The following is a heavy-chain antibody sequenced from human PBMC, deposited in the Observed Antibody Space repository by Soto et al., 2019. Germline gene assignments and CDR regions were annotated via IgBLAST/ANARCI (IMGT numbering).Heavy chain of an antibody. J-gene: IGHJ4*02. Sequence: QVQLQESGPGLVKPSETLSLTCSVSGASIASHYWSWIRQSAGKGLEWIGRVFVSGRTDYNPSLNSRVNMSVDTSKSQFSLKLSSVTAADTAIYYCAREWSYSGLDFWGQGTLVTVSS. CDR1: GASIASHY. CDR3: AREWSYSGLDF. D-gene: IGHD5-12*01. V-gene: IGHV4-4*07. CDR2: VFVSGRT.